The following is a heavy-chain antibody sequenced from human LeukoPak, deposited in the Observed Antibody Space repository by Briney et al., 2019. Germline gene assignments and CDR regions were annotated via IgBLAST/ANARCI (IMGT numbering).Heavy chain of an antibody. D-gene: IGHD3-9*01. V-gene: IGHV3-30*03. CDR2: ISHDGTNI. Sequence: SGRSLRLSCAASGFTFSSYGMHWVRQAPGKGLEWVAAISHDGTNIHYAESVKGRFTISRDNSKNMLYLQMNSLRAEDTALYYCPETGPPDFWGQATLVTVSS. CDR1: GFTFSSYG. J-gene: IGHJ4*02. CDR3: PETGPPDF.